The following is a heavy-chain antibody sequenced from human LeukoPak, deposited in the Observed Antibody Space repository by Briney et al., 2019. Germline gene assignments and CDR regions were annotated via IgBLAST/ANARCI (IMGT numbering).Heavy chain of an antibody. Sequence: SETLPLTCTVSGGSISSSSYYWGWIRQPPGKGLEWIGSIYYSGSTYYNPSLKSRVTISVDTSKNQFSLKLSSVTAADTAVYYCARPRRRYSSSWYLDYWYFDLWGRGTLVTVSS. CDR1: GGSISSSSYY. J-gene: IGHJ2*01. CDR2: IYYSGST. D-gene: IGHD6-13*01. CDR3: ARPRRRYSSSWYLDYWYFDL. V-gene: IGHV4-39*01.